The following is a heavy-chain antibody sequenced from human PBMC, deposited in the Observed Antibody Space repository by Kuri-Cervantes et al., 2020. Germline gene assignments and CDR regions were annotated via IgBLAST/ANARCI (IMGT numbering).Heavy chain of an antibody. V-gene: IGHV5-51*01. D-gene: IGHD3-22*01. CDR3: ASYYYDSSGYYYGN. Sequence: GESLKISCKGSGYSFTNYWIGWVRQMPGKGLDWMGVIQPGDSDTRYSPSFQGQVTISADKSISTAYLQWSSLKASDTAMYYCASYYYDSSGYYYGNWGQGTLVTVSS. CDR1: GYSFTNYW. CDR2: IQPGDSDT. J-gene: IGHJ4*02.